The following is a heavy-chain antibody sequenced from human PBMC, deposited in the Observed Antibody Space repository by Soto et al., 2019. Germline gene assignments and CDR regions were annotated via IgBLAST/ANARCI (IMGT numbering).Heavy chain of an antibody. V-gene: IGHV4-39*07. CDR1: GGAISSSSYY. CDR3: ARRRWKTREYDYIWGRGFDY. CDR2: FYYSGST. D-gene: IGHD3-16*01. Sequence: SETLSLTCTVSGGAISSSSYYWGWIRQPPGKGLEWIGSFYYSGSTYYNPSLKSRVSISVDTSKNQFSLKLSSVTAADTAVYYCARRRWKTREYDYIWGRGFDYWGQGTLVTVSS. J-gene: IGHJ4*02.